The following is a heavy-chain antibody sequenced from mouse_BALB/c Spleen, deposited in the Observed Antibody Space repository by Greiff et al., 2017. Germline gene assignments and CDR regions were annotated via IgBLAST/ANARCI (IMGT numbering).Heavy chain of an antibody. CDR2: IDPETGGT. V-gene: IGHV1-15*01. CDR1: GYTFTDYE. D-gene: IGHD1-2*01. Sequence: VQLQQSGAELVRPGASVTLSCKASGYTFTDYEMHWVKQTPVHGLEWIGAIDPETGGTAYNQKFKGKATLTADKSSSTAYMELRSLTSEDSAVYYCTRITTAFDYWGQGTTLTVSS. CDR3: TRITTAFDY. J-gene: IGHJ2*01.